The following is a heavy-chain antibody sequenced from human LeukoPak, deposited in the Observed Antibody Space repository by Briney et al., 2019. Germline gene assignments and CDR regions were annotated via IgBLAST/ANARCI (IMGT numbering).Heavy chain of an antibody. CDR3: ARGSQIAVAVEDY. J-gene: IGHJ4*02. D-gene: IGHD6-19*01. Sequence: PGGSLRLSCAASGFTFSSYGMHWVRQAPGKGLEWVAVIWYDGSNKYYADSVKGRFTISRDNSKNTLYLQMNSLRAEDTAVYYCARGSQIAVAVEDYWGQGTLVTVSS. V-gene: IGHV3-33*01. CDR1: GFTFSSYG. CDR2: IWYDGSNK.